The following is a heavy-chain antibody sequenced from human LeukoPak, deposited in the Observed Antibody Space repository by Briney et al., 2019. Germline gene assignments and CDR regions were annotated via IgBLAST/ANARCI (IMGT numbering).Heavy chain of an antibody. D-gene: IGHD3-22*01. CDR2: IRYDGSNK. J-gene: IGHJ4*02. V-gene: IGHV3-30*02. CDR1: GFTFSSYG. CDR3: AKPDYDDSSGLNYFDY. Sequence: PGGSLILSCAASGFTFSSYGMHWVRQAPGKGLEWVAFIRYDGSNKYYADSVKGRFTISRDNSKNTLYLQMNSLRAEDTAVYYCAKPDYDDSSGLNYFDYWGQGTLVTVSS.